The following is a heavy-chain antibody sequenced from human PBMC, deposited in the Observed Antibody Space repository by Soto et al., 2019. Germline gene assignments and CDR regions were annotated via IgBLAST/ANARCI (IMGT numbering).Heavy chain of an antibody. CDR3: ARVLFGRVAWFDP. Sequence: PSETLSLTCAVSGGSISSGGYSWSWIRQPPGKGLEWIGSIYYSGSTYYNPSLKSRVTISVDTSKKQFSLKLSSVTAAYTAVYYCARVLFGRVAWFDPWGQGTLVTVSS. CDR2: IYYSGST. CDR1: GGSISSGGYS. D-gene: IGHD1-26*01. V-gene: IGHV4-30-2*03. J-gene: IGHJ5*02.